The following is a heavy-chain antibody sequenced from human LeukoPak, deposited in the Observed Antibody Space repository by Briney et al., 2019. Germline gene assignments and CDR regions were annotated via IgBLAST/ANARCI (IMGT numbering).Heavy chain of an antibody. D-gene: IGHD5-12*01. CDR2: IYYTGST. Sequence: PSQTLSLTCTVSGGSISSGGYYWSWIWQPPGKGLEWIGYIYYTGSTNYNPSLKSRVTISVDTSKNQFSLKLSSVTAADTAVYYCARSSGYDYYFDYWGQGTLVTVSS. CDR3: ARSSGYDYYFDY. J-gene: IGHJ4*02. CDR1: GGSISSGGYY. V-gene: IGHV4-61*08.